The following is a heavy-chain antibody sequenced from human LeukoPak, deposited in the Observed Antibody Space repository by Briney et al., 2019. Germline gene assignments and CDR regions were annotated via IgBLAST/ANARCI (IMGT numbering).Heavy chain of an antibody. J-gene: IGHJ4*02. CDR1: GFTFSSRA. Sequence: GGSLRLSCAASGFTFSSRAMTWVRQAPGKGLEWVSIISGTGGSTYYADSVKGRFTISRDNSKNTLYLQMNSLRAEDTAIYYCAKTPAIGFGWLLYFDYWGQGTLVTVSS. CDR2: ISGTGGST. V-gene: IGHV3-23*01. CDR3: AKTPAIGFGWLLYFDY. D-gene: IGHD3-9*01.